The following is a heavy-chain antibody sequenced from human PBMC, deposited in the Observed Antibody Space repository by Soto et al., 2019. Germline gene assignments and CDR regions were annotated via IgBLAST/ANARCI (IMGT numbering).Heavy chain of an antibody. V-gene: IGHV1-3*01. J-gene: IGHJ5*02. D-gene: IGHD3-10*01. CDR1: GDTFTSYA. CDR3: ARGTPVWFAP. CDR2: INAGNGNT. Sequence: ASVKVSCKASGDTFTSYAMHWVRQAQGQRLEWMGWINAGNGNTKYSQKFQGRVTITRDTSASTAYMELSSLRFEVTAVYYCARGTPVWFAPWGQGTLVTVSS.